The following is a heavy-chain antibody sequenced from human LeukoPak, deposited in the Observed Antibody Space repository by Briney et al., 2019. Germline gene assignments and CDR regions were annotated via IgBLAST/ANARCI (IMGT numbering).Heavy chain of an antibody. Sequence: PGGSLRPSCAASGFTSTTYGMHWVRQAPGKGLEWVAVIWNDGTNTYYADSVKGRFTISRDNSKNMLYLQMNSLRAEDTAVYYCARGLYCTSTSCYFGGGNYYYYMDVWGKGTTVTVSS. CDR3: ARGLYCTSTSCYFGGGNYYYYMDV. V-gene: IGHV3-33*01. J-gene: IGHJ6*03. D-gene: IGHD2-2*01. CDR2: IWNDGTNT. CDR1: GFTSTTYG.